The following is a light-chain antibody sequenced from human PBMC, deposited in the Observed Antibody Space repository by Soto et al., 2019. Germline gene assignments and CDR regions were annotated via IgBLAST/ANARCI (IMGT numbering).Light chain of an antibody. CDR1: QTINNN. Sequence: VMTQAPATLSVSPGEIATPSFSASQTINNNVAWYQLKDGQVPRLVIYGASTRATDIPARFSGSGSGTEFTLTISSLQSEDFAEYHCQQYNNWPQTFGQGTKVDIK. V-gene: IGKV3-15*01. CDR2: GAS. CDR3: QQYNNWPQT. J-gene: IGKJ1*01.